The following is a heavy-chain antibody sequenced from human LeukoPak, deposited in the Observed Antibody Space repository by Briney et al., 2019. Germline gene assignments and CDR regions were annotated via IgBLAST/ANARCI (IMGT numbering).Heavy chain of an antibody. Sequence: GGSLRLSCAASGFTFDDYGMSWVRQAPGKGLEWVSGINWNGGSTGYADSVKGRFTISRDNAKNSLYLQMNSLRAEDTALYYCARGKYCSSTSGYLSYMDVWGKGTTVTVSS. V-gene: IGHV3-20*04. CDR1: GFTFDDYG. CDR3: ARGKYCSSTSGYLSYMDV. D-gene: IGHD2-2*01. CDR2: INWNGGST. J-gene: IGHJ6*03.